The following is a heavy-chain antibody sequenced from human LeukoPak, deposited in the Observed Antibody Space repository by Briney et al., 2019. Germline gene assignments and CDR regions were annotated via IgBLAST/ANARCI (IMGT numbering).Heavy chain of an antibody. J-gene: IGHJ4*02. D-gene: IGHD1-1*01. CDR2: IRYDGSSK. Sequence: QPGKSLTLSCVVSGFNFDNFAMHWVRQPLGKGLEWVAFIRYDGSSKYYADSAKGRFTISRDNSKNTLYLQMNSLRAEDTAVYYCAKDFGNGHTPDYWGQGTLVTVSS. CDR1: GFNFDNFA. V-gene: IGHV3-30*02. CDR3: AKDFGNGHTPDY.